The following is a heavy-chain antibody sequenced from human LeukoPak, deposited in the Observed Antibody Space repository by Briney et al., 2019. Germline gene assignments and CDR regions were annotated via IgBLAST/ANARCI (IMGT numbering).Heavy chain of an antibody. V-gene: IGHV3-23*01. CDR1: GFTFNNYA. Sequence: GGSLRLSCVASGFTFNNYAMNWVRQAPGKGLEWVSGISGSGGSTYYADSVKGRFTISRDKSKSTLFLQLNSLRADDTAVYYCARDRIVGAYNWFDPWGQGTLVTVSS. D-gene: IGHD1-26*01. J-gene: IGHJ5*01. CDR2: ISGSGGST. CDR3: ARDRIVGAYNWFDP.